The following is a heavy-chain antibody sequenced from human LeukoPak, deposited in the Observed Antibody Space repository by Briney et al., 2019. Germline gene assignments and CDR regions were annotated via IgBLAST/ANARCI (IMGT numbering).Heavy chain of an antibody. V-gene: IGHV3-53*01. CDR1: GFTFSSYA. J-gene: IGHJ6*02. Sequence: GGSLRLSCAASGFTFSSYAMSWVRQAPGKGLEWVSVIYSGGSTYYADSVKGRFTISRDNSKNTLYLQMNSLRAEDTAVYYCARALPMDVWGQGTTVTVSS. D-gene: IGHD5/OR15-5a*01. CDR2: IYSGGST. CDR3: ARALPMDV.